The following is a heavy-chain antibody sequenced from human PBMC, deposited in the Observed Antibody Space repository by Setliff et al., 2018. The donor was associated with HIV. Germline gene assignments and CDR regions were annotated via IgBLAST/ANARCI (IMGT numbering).Heavy chain of an antibody. CDR3: AGRRGDEAFDI. Sequence: RASVKVSCKASGDTSSTYAINWVRQAPGQGLEWMGQFIPILDITNYAQKFQGRVTITADKSTNTMYMEMTSLTSEDTAVYYCAGRRGDEAFDIWGQGTMVTVSS. J-gene: IGHJ3*02. CDR1: GDTSSTYA. V-gene: IGHV1-69*10. D-gene: IGHD3-10*01. CDR2: FIPILDIT.